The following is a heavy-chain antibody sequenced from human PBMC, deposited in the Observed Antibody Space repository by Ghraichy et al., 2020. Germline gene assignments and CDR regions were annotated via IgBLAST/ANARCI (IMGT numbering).Heavy chain of an antibody. J-gene: IGHJ4*02. Sequence: RSLRLSCAASGFTFRNYWMSWFRQAPGKGLEWVANINEDGNNKFYVDSVKGRFTVSRDNAKNSLFLQMNNLRAEDTAVYYCARGFSSGSDYFDYWGPGTLVTVSS. V-gene: IGHV3-7*03. CDR1: GFTFRNYW. CDR2: INEDGNNK. CDR3: ARGFSSGSDYFDY. D-gene: IGHD6-19*01.